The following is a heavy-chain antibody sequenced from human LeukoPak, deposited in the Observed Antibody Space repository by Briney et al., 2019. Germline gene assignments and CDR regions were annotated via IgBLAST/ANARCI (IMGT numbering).Heavy chain of an antibody. CDR1: GYTFTGHY. D-gene: IGHD3-10*01. CDR3: ARVETEVRGVAYYYYGMDV. Sequence: ASVKVSCKASGYTFTGHYMHWVRQAPGQGLEWMGWINPNSGGTNYAQKFQGRVTMTRDTSISTAYMELSRLRSDDTAVYYCARVETEVRGVAYYYYGMDVWGQGTTVTVSS. CDR2: INPNSGGT. V-gene: IGHV1-2*02. J-gene: IGHJ6*02.